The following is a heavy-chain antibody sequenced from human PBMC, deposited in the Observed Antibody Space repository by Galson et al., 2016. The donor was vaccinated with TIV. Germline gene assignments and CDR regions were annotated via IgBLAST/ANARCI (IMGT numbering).Heavy chain of an antibody. Sequence: SVKVSCKASGDSFSSYTINWVRQAPGQGLEWMGGIVTIVGSISKAQRFQGRLTITADESTSNAYMELTSLKSDDTAVYYCARSGDRGGYMDVWGKGTTVTVSS. J-gene: IGHJ6*03. CDR1: GDSFSSYT. CDR2: IVTIVGSI. V-gene: IGHV1-69*13. CDR3: ARSGDRGGYMDV. D-gene: IGHD3-10*01.